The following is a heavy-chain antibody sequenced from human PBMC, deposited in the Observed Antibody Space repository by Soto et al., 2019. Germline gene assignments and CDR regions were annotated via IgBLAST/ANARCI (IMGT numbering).Heavy chain of an antibody. J-gene: IGHJ5*02. CDR3: ATRDYIAAAANWFDP. CDR2: INHSGST. V-gene: IGHV4-34*01. CDR1: GGSFSGYY. Sequence: SETLSLTCAVYGGSFSGYYWSWIRQPPGKGLEWIGEINHSGSTNYNPSLTSRVTISVDTSKNQFSLKLSSVTAADTAVYYCATRDYIAAAANWFDPWGQGTLVTVSS. D-gene: IGHD6-13*01.